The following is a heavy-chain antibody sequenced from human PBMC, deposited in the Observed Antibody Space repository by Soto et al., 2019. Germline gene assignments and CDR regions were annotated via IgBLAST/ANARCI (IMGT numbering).Heavy chain of an antibody. V-gene: IGHV1-69*06. Sequence: QVQLVQSGAEVKKPGSSVKVSCKASGGTFSSYAISWGEKAPEKGLDWMGGIIPIFGTANYAQKFQGRVTITADKSTSTAYMELSSLRSEDTAVYYCARGGYYYDSSGYYYWGQGTLVTVSS. D-gene: IGHD3-22*01. CDR3: ARGGYYYDSSGYYY. CDR2: IIPIFGTA. J-gene: IGHJ4*02. CDR1: GGTFSSYA.